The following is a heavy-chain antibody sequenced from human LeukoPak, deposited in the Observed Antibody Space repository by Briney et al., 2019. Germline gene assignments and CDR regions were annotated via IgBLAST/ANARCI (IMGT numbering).Heavy chain of an antibody. CDR2: IKSKTDGRTT. V-gene: IGHV3-15*01. D-gene: IGHD3-10*01. CDR1: GFTFSNAW. J-gene: IGHJ6*04. CDR3: TTDIVLLWFGEPYGMDV. Sequence: PGGSLRLSCAASGFTFSNAWMSWVRQAPGKGLEWVGRIKSKTDGRTTNYAAPVKGRFTISRDDSKNTLYLQMNSLKTEDTAVYYCTTDIVLLWFGEPYGMDVWGKGTTVTVSS.